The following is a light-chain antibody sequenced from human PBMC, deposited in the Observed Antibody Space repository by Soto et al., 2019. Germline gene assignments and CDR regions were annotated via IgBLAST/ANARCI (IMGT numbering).Light chain of an antibody. CDR3: HQYYHMPLT. J-gene: IGKJ4*01. CDR2: WAS. Sequence: DIVMTQSPDSLAVSLGERATINCKSSQSVLYSSNNKNYLAWYQQKPGQPPKLLINWASTRESGVPDRFSGSGSGTDFTLTISSLQAEDVALYYCHQYYHMPLTFGGGTRVEIK. V-gene: IGKV4-1*01. CDR1: QSVLYSSNNKNY.